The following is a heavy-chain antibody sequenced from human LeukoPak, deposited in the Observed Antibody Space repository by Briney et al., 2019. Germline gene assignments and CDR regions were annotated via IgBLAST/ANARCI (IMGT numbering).Heavy chain of an antibody. CDR2: FDLENGET. CDR3: ASGPIGAPDYNFDY. D-gene: IGHD4-11*01. J-gene: IGHJ4*02. Sequence: ASVTVSFKVSGYTLTEISMYWVRQAPGKGLEWMGRFDLENGETLYAKKFQGRVTMTEDTSTNTAYMELSSLRAEDTAVYFCASGPIGAPDYNFDYWGQGTLVTVSS. CDR1: GYTLTEIS. V-gene: IGHV1-24*01.